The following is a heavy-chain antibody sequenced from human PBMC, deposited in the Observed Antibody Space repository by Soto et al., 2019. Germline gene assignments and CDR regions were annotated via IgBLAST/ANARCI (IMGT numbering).Heavy chain of an antibody. V-gene: IGHV4-59*01. CDR3: ARVNYENAYDYYGVEV. CDR2: IYYSGRN. D-gene: IGHD1-7*01. CDR1: SCSICNCY. Sequence: ENLCLTCTVSSCSICNCYGRWIRHAPGKGMEWVGDIYYSGRNNYNPSLKSRVTISVDTSKDQFSVELNSVTAADTVVYSCARVNYENAYDYYGVEVWGQGTTVTVSS. J-gene: IGHJ6*02.